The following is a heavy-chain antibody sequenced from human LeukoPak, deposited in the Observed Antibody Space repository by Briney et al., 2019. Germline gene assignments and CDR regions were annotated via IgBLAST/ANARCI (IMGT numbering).Heavy chain of an antibody. D-gene: IGHD2-15*01. J-gene: IGHJ6*02. CDR2: ISAYNGNT. CDR1: GYTFTSYG. Sequence: ASVKVSCKASGYTFTSYGISWVRQAPGQGLEWMGWISAYNGNTNYAQKLQGRVTMTTDTSTSTAYMELGSLRSDDTAVYYCARDPPYCSGGSCYAYYYGMDVWGQGTTATVSS. V-gene: IGHV1-18*01. CDR3: ARDPPYCSGGSCYAYYYGMDV.